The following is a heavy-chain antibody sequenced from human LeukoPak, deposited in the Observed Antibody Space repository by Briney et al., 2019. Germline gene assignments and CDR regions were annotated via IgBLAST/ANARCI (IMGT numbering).Heavy chain of an antibody. CDR1: GGSFSGYY. Sequence: SETLSLTCAVYGGSFSGYYWSWIRQPPGKGLEWIGEINHSGSTNYNPSLKSRVTISVDTSKNQFSLKLSSVTAADTAVYYCARRAAGTWSSQMYYLDYWGQGTLVTVSS. D-gene: IGHD6-13*01. V-gene: IGHV4-34*01. J-gene: IGHJ4*02. CDR2: INHSGST. CDR3: ARRAAGTWSSQMYYLDY.